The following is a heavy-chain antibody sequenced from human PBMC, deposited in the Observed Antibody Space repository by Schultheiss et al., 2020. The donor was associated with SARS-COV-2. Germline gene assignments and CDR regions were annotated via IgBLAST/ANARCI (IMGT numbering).Heavy chain of an antibody. D-gene: IGHD3-3*01. CDR2: IYYSGST. CDR3: ARYDFWRAFDI. V-gene: IGHV4-38-2*02. Sequence: SETLSLTCTVSGYSISSGYYWGWIRQPPGKGLEWIGYIYYSGSTNYNPSLKSRVTISVDTSKNQFSLKLSSVTAADTAVYYCARYDFWRAFDIWGQGTMVTVSS. CDR1: GYSISSGYY. J-gene: IGHJ3*02.